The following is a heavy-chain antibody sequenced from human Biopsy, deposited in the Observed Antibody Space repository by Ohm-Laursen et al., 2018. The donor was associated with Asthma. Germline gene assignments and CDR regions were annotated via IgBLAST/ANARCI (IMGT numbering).Heavy chain of an antibody. CDR1: GYTFNSAG. J-gene: IGHJ6*01. D-gene: IGHD3-10*01. CDR3: ARAVDYSHYYGIDV. V-gene: IGHV1-18*01. Sequence: SVKVSCKTSGYTFNSAGITWVRQAPGQGLEWMGWISVYNGNTKVAQKLQDRVTMITDTSTSTAYMELRSLRSDDAAVYFCARAVDYSHYYGIDVWGQGTTVTVSP. CDR2: ISVYNGNT.